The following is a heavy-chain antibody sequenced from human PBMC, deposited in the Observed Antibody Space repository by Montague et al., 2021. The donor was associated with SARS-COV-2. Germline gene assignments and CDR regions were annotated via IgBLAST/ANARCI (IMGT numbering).Heavy chain of an antibody. V-gene: IGHV3-30*18. D-gene: IGHD3-3*01. J-gene: IGHJ6*02. CDR1: GFTFSSYG. Sequence: SLRLSCAASGFTFSSYGMHWVRQAPGKGLEWVAVISYDGSNKYYADSVKGRFTISRDNSKNTLYLQMNSLRAEDTAVYYCAKDSQYYDFWSGYIRSSTQPYYYYGMDVWGQGTTVTVS. CDR2: ISYDGSNK. CDR3: AKDSQYYDFWSGYIRSSTQPYYYYGMDV.